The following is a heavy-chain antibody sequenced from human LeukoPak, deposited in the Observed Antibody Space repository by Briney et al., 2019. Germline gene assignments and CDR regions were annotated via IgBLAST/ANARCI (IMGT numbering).Heavy chain of an antibody. CDR2: IIHSGST. CDR1: GGSFSGYY. V-gene: IGHV4-34*12. Sequence: PSETLSLTCAVYGGSFSGYYWSWIRQPPGKGLEWIGEIIHSGSTNYNPSLKSRVTISVDASKNQFSLKLSSVTAADTAVYYCASGPAYYYGMDVWGQGTTVTVSS. CDR3: ASGPAYYYGMDV. J-gene: IGHJ6*02.